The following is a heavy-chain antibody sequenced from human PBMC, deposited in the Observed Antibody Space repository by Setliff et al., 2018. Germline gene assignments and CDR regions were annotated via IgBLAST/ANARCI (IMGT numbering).Heavy chain of an antibody. CDR2: IHTGST. CDR3: ARRDSTGYYGYSFDF. J-gene: IGHJ4*02. D-gene: IGHD3-22*01. CDR1: GGSISSDI. Sequence: TLSLTCTVSGGSISSDIWSWIRQPPGKGLEWIGQIHTGSTNYNPSLRSRVTISVDMSKNQFSLKLNSVSAADTAVYYCARRDSTGYYGYSFDFWGQGTLVTVSS. V-gene: IGHV4-4*08.